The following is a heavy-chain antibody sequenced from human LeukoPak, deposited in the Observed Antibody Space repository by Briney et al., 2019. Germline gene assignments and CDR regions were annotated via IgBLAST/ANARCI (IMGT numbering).Heavy chain of an antibody. J-gene: IGHJ4*02. CDR1: GFTFSSYG. Sequence: GGSLRLSCAASGFTFSSYGMHRVRQAPGKGLEWVAVIWDDGSNKYYADSVRGRITISRDNSKNTLYLQMNSLRAEDTAVYYCARERTGPLRSGYYDSFLHWGQGTLVTVSS. V-gene: IGHV3-33*01. CDR3: ARERTGPLRSGYYDSFLH. CDR2: IWDDGSNK. D-gene: IGHD3-3*01.